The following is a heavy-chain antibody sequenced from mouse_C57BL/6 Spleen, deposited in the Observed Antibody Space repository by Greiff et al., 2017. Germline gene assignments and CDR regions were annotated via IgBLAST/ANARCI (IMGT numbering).Heavy chain of an antibody. D-gene: IGHD3-2*02. CDR3: TRHSSGYVWFAY. CDR2: IDPETGGT. J-gene: IGHJ3*01. CDR1: GYTFTDYE. Sequence: VQLQQSGAELVRPGASVTLSCKASGYTFTDYEMHWVKQTPVHGLEWIGAIDPETGGTAYNQKFKGKAILTADKSSSTAYMELRSLTSKDSAVYYCTRHSSGYVWFAYWGQGTLVTVSA. V-gene: IGHV1-15*01.